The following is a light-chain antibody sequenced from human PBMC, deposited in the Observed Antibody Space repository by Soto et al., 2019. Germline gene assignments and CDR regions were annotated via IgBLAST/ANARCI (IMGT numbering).Light chain of an antibody. CDR2: LTS. CDR1: QSLLHSNGYKY. CDR3: MQALQSPFT. V-gene: IGKV2-28*01. J-gene: IGKJ3*01. Sequence: DIVMTQSPLSLPVTPGEPASISCRSSQSLLHSNGYKYLNWYLQKPGQSPLLLIYLTSTRASGVPDSFSGSVSGTDFTLKISKVEADDVGVYYCMQALQSPFTFAPGTKVYIK.